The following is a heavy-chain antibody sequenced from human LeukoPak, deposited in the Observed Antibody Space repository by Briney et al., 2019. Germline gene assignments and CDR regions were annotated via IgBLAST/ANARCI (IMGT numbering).Heavy chain of an antibody. CDR2: IYYSGST. CDR1: GGSISGSSYY. D-gene: IGHD3-16*02. V-gene: IGHV4-39*07. CDR3: AREFKLSFDP. J-gene: IGHJ5*02. Sequence: SETLSLTRTVSGGSISGSSYYWGWIRQPPGKGLEWIGSIYYSGSTYYNPSLKSRVTISVDTSKNQFSLKLSSVTAADTAVYYCAREFKLSFDPWGQGTLVTVSS.